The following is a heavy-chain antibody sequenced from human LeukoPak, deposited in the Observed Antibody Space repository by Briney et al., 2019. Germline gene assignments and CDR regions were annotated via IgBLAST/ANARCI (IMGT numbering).Heavy chain of an antibody. CDR2: IIPILGIA. Sequence: GSSVKVSCKASGGTFSSYAISWVRQAPGQGLEWMGRIIPILGIANYAQKFQGRVTITADKSTSTAYMELSSLRSEDTAVYYCARVHDYGTHYFDYWGQGTLVTVSS. CDR3: ARVHDYGTHYFDY. CDR1: GGTFSSYA. J-gene: IGHJ4*02. D-gene: IGHD4-17*01. V-gene: IGHV1-69*04.